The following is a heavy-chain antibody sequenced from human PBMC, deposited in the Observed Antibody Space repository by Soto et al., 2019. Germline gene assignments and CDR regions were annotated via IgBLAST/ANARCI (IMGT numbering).Heavy chain of an antibody. J-gene: IGHJ4*02. CDR3: ASSEVGWELLGPIDY. V-gene: IGHV1-3*01. D-gene: IGHD1-26*01. CDR2: INAGNGNT. CDR1: GYTFTSYA. Sequence: ASVKVSCKASGYTFTSYAMHWVRQAPGQRLEWMGWINAGNGNTKYSQKFQGRVTITRDTSASTAYMELSSLRSEDTAVYYCASSEVGWELLGPIDYWGQGTLVTVSS.